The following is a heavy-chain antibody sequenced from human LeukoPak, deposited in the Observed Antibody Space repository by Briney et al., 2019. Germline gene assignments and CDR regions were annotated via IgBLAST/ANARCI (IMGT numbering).Heavy chain of an antibody. Sequence: GRSLRLSCAASGFTFSSYAMHWVRQAPGKGLEWVAIISYDGNNKYYADSVKGRFTISRDNSKNTLYLQMDSLRAEDTALYYCAKAYCSGGSCYSRPLAFDYWGQGTLVTVSS. J-gene: IGHJ4*02. CDR3: AKAYCSGGSCYSRPLAFDY. V-gene: IGHV3-30-3*01. CDR1: GFTFSSYA. CDR2: ISYDGNNK. D-gene: IGHD2-15*01.